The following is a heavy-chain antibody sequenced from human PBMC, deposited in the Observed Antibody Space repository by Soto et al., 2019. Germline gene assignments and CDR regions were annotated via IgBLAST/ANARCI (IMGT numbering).Heavy chain of an antibody. CDR2: MNPGSGDT. J-gene: IGHJ5*02. V-gene: IGHV1-8*01. Sequence: ASVNGSCETSGYSFTNNDVSWVRQYTGQGLEWMGWMNPGSGDTGYAQKFQGRVTMTRDISIATAYMELSSLRSDDTAIYYCARMETFGSLNWFDPWGQGTLVTVSS. D-gene: IGHD3-16*01. CDR3: ARMETFGSLNWFDP. CDR1: GYSFTNND.